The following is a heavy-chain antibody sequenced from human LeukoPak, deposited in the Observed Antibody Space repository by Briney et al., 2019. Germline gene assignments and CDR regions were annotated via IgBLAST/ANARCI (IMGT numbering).Heavy chain of an antibody. D-gene: IGHD3-10*01. CDR3: RCGSGSYYNWTDY. Sequence: ASVKVSCKASGYTFTGYYMHWVRQAPGQGLEWMGWINPNSGGTNYAQKFQGRVTMTRNTSISTAYMELSGLRSEDTAVYYCRCGSGSYYNWTDYWGQGTLVTVSS. CDR1: GYTFTGYY. V-gene: IGHV1-2*02. CDR2: INPNSGGT. J-gene: IGHJ4*02.